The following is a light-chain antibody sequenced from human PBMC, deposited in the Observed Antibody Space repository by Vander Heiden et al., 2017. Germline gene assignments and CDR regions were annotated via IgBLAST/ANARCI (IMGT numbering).Light chain of an antibody. CDR2: DVS. V-gene: IGLV2-14*03. Sequence: HSALTQPASVSGSPGQSITISCTGIGSNVDGYQYVSWYQQHPRKAPQVVIYDVSYRPSGVSNRFSGSKSGNTASLTISGLQAEDEAFYFCSSYPGSFTLNGVFGGGTKVTVL. CDR1: GSNVDGYQY. J-gene: IGLJ3*02. CDR3: SSYPGSFTLNGV.